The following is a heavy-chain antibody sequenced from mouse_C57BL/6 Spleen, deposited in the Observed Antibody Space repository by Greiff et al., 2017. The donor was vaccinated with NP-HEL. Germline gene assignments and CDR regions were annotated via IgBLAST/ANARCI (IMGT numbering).Heavy chain of an antibody. V-gene: IGHV1-53*01. CDR1: GYTFTSYW. J-gene: IGHJ3*01. CDR3: ARYGLYYSNYAY. D-gene: IGHD2-5*01. CDR2: INPSNGGN. Sequence: QVQLQQPGTELVKPGASVKLSCKASGYTFTSYWMHWVKQRPGQGLEWIGNINPSNGGNKYNEKFKSKATLTVDKSSSTAYMQLSSLTSEDSAVYYCARYGLYYSNYAYWGQGTLVTVSA.